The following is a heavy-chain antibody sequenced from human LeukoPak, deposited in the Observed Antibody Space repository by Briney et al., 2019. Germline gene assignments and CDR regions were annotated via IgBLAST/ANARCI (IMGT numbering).Heavy chain of an antibody. V-gene: IGHV3-23*01. CDR1: GFTFTSYS. J-gene: IGHJ4*02. Sequence: GGSLRLSCAASGFTFTSYSMNWVRQAPGKGLEWVSTISGGGGSTYYADSVKGRFTISRDNSKNTLYLQVNSLRAEDTAVYYCARDLGYCTNGVCHTRFDYWGQGTLVAVSS. D-gene: IGHD2-8*01. CDR3: ARDLGYCTNGVCHTRFDY. CDR2: ISGGGGST.